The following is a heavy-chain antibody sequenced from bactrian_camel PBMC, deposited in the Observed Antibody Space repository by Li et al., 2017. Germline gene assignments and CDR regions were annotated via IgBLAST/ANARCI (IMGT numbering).Heavy chain of an antibody. Sequence: VQLVESGGGLVQPGGSLRLSCVVSGFTYSDYIMGWVRQPPGKGLESVSSINRDGGDTYYADSVKGRFTISQDNAKRTVYLRMNALKPEDSAMYYCVAATRPVGGNCPIFVSYNAWGQGTQVTVS. CDR2: INRDGGDT. CDR1: GFTYSDYI. V-gene: IGHV3S40*01. J-gene: IGHJ4*01. CDR3: VAATRPVGGNCPIFVSYNA. D-gene: IGHD7*01.